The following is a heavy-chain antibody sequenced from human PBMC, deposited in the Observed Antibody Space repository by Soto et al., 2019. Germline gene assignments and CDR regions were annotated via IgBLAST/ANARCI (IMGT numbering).Heavy chain of an antibody. J-gene: IGHJ4*02. CDR2: VSYDGNNK. CDR3: VTDRRTAKDWGDFDY. V-gene: IGHV3-30-3*01. D-gene: IGHD3-16*01. CDR1: GFTFSNHA. Sequence: QVQLVESGGGVVQPGRSLRLSCAASGFTFSNHAIHWIRQAPGKGLEWVAVVSYDGNNKYYGDSVKGRFTTSRDNSKNTLYLQMISLKPADTAIYYCVTDRRTAKDWGDFDYWGQGTLVNVSS.